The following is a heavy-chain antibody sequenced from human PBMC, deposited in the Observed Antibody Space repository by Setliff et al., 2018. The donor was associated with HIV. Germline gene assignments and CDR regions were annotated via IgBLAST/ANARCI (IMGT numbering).Heavy chain of an antibody. CDR2: VYPTGST. V-gene: IGHV4-4*07. CDR3: ARDGGPYSGSFVASDY. Sequence: ASETLSLTCTVSGGSISSYYWGWIRQPAGKGLEWIGRVYPTGSTNYNPSLRRRVTMSVDTSKNQFSLKLSSVTAADTAVYFCARDGGPYSGSFVASDYWGQGTLVTVSS. D-gene: IGHD1-26*01. J-gene: IGHJ4*02. CDR1: GGSISSYY.